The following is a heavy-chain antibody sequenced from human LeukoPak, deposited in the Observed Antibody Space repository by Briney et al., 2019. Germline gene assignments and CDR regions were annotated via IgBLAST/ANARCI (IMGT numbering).Heavy chain of an antibody. CDR1: GFTFSSYE. D-gene: IGHD3-22*01. J-gene: IGHJ3*02. Sequence: PGGSLRLSCAASGFTFSSYEMNWVRQAPGKGLEWVSYISSSGSTIYYADSVKGRFTISRDNAKNSLYLQMNSLRAEDTAVYYCAREESYYDSSGLDAFDIWGQGTMVTVSS. V-gene: IGHV3-48*03. CDR2: ISSSGSTI. CDR3: AREESYYDSSGLDAFDI.